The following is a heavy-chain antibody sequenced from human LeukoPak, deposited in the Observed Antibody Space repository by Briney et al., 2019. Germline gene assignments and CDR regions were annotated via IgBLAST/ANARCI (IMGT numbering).Heavy chain of an antibody. D-gene: IGHD1-26*01. J-gene: IGHJ3*02. CDR2: IYSGGST. Sequence: GGSLRLSCAASGFTFDEYAMHWVRQAPGKGLEWVSIIYSGGSTFYADSVKGRFTISRDNSKNTLYLQMNSLRAEDTAVYYCARGGSYLSAFDIWGQGTMVTVSS. CDR1: GFTFDEYA. CDR3: ARGGSYLSAFDI. V-gene: IGHV3-53*01.